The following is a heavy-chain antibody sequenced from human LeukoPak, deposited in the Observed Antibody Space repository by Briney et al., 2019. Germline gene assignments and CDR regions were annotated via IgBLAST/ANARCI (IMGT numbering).Heavy chain of an antibody. CDR2: IYPGDSDT. CDR3: ARGSYYYDSSGYYSY. V-gene: IGHV5-51*01. J-gene: IGHJ4*02. CDR1: GYSFTSYW. Sequence: GESLKISCKGSGYSFTSYWIGWVRQMPGKGLEWMGIIYPGDSDTRYSPSFQGQVTISADKSISTAYLQWSSLKASDTAMYCCARGSYYYDSSGYYSYWGQGTLVTVSS. D-gene: IGHD3-22*01.